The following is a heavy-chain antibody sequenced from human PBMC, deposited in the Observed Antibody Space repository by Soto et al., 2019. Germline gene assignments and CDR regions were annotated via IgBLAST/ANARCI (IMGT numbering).Heavy chain of an antibody. Sequence: QVQLVQSGAEVKKPGSSVKVSCKASGGTFSSYAISWVRQAPGQGLEWMGGIIPIFGTANYAKKFQGRVTITADESTSTAYKELSSLISEDTAVYYCARDRELRNGAFDIWGQGTMVTVSS. CDR1: GGTFSSYA. J-gene: IGHJ3*02. V-gene: IGHV1-69*01. CDR2: IIPIFGTA. D-gene: IGHD1-26*01. CDR3: ARDRELRNGAFDI.